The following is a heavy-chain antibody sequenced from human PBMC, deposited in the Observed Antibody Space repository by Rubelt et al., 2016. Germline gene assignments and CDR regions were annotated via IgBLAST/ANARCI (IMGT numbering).Heavy chain of an antibody. CDR1: GDYY. D-gene: IGHD3-22*01. CDR3: ARGPYYHDTSGPFDF. CDR2: IYYSGNT. V-gene: IGHV4-31*02. J-gene: IGHJ4*02. Sequence: GDYYWSWIRHHPGKGLEWIGYIYYSGNTYHNPSLTSRVTLSVDTSKNQFSLKLTSVTAADTAVYFCARGPYYHDTSGPFDFWGQGNMVTVSS.